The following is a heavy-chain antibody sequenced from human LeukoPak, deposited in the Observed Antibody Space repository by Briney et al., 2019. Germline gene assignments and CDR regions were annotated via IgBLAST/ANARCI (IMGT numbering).Heavy chain of an antibody. CDR3: ARIAGGTLHQN. D-gene: IGHD1-26*01. CDR1: GGSISNYF. J-gene: IGHJ4*02. Sequence: PSETLSLTCTVSGGSISNYFWSWIRQPAGKGLEWIGRIHDNGDTNHNPSLKSRVTMSLDTSRNQVSLKLTSVTAADTAVYYCARIAGGTLHQNWGQGTPVTVSS. CDR2: IHDNGDT. V-gene: IGHV4-4*07.